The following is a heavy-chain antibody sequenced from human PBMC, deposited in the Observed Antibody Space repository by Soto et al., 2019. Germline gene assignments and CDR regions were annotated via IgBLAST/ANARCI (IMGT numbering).Heavy chain of an antibody. CDR3: ARAPVGLDTISYFDY. J-gene: IGHJ4*02. CDR2: AHDSGVT. V-gene: IGHV4-30-4*08. Sequence: SETLSLTCTVSGGSVSSGNFYWSWIRQPPGKGLEWIGYAHDSGVTNYRPSLESRMHMSLDATRNHYSLRLTSVTAADTAVYFCARAPVGLDTISYFDYWGQGKLVTVSS. D-gene: IGHD3-3*01. CDR1: GGSVSSGNFY.